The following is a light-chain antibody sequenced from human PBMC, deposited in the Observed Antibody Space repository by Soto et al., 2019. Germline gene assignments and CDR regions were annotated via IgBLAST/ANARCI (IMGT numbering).Light chain of an antibody. V-gene: IGKV3-15*01. CDR3: QQYNNWPPYT. J-gene: IGKJ2*01. Sequence: EIGMTQSPATLSVSPGERATLSCSASQSVSSNLAWYQQKPGQAPRLLIYGASTRSTGIPARFSGSGSGTEFTLTISSLQSEDFAVYYCQQYNNWPPYTFGQGTKLEI. CDR1: QSVSSN. CDR2: GAS.